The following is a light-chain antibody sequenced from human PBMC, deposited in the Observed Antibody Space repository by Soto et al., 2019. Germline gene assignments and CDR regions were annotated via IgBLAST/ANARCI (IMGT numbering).Light chain of an antibody. CDR3: QQYGSSPRT. J-gene: IGKJ1*01. CDR2: GAS. V-gene: IGKV3-20*01. CDR1: QSVSSNY. Sequence: EIVLTQSPGTLSLSPGERATLSCRASQSVSSNYLAWYQQQSGQAPRLLIYGASSRATGIPDRFSGSGSGTDFTLTISRLEPEDFAVYYCQQYGSSPRTFGQGTKVEIK.